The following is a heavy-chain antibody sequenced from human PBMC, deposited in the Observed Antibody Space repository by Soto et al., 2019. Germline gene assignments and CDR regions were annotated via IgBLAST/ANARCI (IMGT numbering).Heavy chain of an antibody. Sequence: GGSLRLSCAASGFTFSSYWMSWVRQAPERGLEWVANINQDATRQSYVDSVEGRFSISRDNAKNSVYLQMNNLRVDDTAVYYCARVGLFDGNKPITLEFWGQGTLVTVSS. CDR3: ARVGLFDGNKPITLEF. J-gene: IGHJ4*02. CDR2: INQDATRQ. V-gene: IGHV3-7*03. CDR1: GFTFSSYW. D-gene: IGHD3-10*01.